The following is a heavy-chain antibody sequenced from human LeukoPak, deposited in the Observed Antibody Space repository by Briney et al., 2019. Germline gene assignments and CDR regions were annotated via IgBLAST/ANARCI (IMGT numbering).Heavy chain of an antibody. V-gene: IGHV3-13*01. Sequence: GGSLRLSCAASGFTFSSYDMHWVRQATGKDLEWVSAIGTAGDTYYPGSVKGRFTISRENAKNSLYLQMNSLRAGDTAVYYCARDPTGGGIPDWYFDLWGRGTLVTVSS. J-gene: IGHJ2*01. D-gene: IGHD4-23*01. CDR1: GFTFSSYD. CDR3: ARDPTGGGIPDWYFDL. CDR2: IGTAGDT.